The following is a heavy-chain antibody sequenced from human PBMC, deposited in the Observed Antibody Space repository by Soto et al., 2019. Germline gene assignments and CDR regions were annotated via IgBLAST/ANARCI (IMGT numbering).Heavy chain of an antibody. CDR1: GGTFSSYT. Sequence: GASVKVSCKASGGTFSSYTISWVRQAPGQGLEWMGRIIPILGIANYAQKFQGRVTITADKSTSTAYMELSSLRSEATAVDYFAVARASSSFYNYMDVGGKGTTVTVSS. CDR3: AVARASSSFYNYMDV. J-gene: IGHJ6*03. V-gene: IGHV1-69*02. D-gene: IGHD2-2*02. CDR2: IIPILGIA.